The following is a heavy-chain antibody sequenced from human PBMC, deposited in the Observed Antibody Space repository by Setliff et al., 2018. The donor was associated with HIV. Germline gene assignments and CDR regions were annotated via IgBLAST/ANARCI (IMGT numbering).Heavy chain of an antibody. Sequence: VASVKVSCKASGYIFSHYYTHWVRQAPGQGLEWMGGIIPSLGTANYAQRFKGRVTFTADASTSTVYMELSSLRSEDTAVYFCARAHDYGDFLDAFDIWGQETLVTVSS. J-gene: IGHJ3*02. CDR3: ARAHDYGDFLDAFDI. V-gene: IGHV1-69*13. D-gene: IGHD4-17*01. CDR1: GYIFSHYY. CDR2: IIPSLGTA.